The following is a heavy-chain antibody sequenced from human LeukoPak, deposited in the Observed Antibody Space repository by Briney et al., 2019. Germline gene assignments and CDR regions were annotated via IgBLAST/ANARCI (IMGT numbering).Heavy chain of an antibody. D-gene: IGHD5-18*01. J-gene: IGHJ3*02. V-gene: IGHV4-34*01. CDR3: AGGRVTWLGAFDI. CDR1: GGSFSGYY. CDR2: INHSGST. Sequence: PSETLSLTCAVYGGSFSGYYWSWIRQPPGKGLEWIGEINHSGSTNYNPSLKSRVTISVDTSKNQFSLKLSSVTAADTAVYYCAGGRVTWLGAFDIWGQGTMVTVSS.